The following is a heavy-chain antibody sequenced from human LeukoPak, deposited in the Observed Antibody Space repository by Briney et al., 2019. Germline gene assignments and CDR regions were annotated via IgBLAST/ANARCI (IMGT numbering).Heavy chain of an antibody. V-gene: IGHV3-48*03. D-gene: IGHD3-10*01. CDR1: GFTFSSYE. CDR2: ISSSGSTI. Sequence: GGSLRLSCPASGFTFSSYEMNWVRQAPGKGLEWVSYISSSGSTIYYADSVKGRFTISRDNAKNSLYLQMNSLRAEDTAVYYCARDGYYGSGSYDYWGQGTLVTVSS. CDR3: ARDGYYGSGSYDY. J-gene: IGHJ4*02.